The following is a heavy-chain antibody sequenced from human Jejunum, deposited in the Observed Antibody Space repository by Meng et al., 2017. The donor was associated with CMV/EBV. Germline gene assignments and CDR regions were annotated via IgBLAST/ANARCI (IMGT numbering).Heavy chain of an antibody. Sequence: VSCRAPSYTFSAYGISWVRQAPGQGLEWMGWISPYNSHAEYAQNFQDRVTLTRDTSTSTTYMELRSLMADDTAVYYCATNGSGSYFADWGQGTLVTVSS. D-gene: IGHD3-10*01. J-gene: IGHJ4*02. CDR2: ISPYNSHA. V-gene: IGHV1-18*01. CDR3: ATNGSGSYFAD. CDR1: SYTFSAYG.